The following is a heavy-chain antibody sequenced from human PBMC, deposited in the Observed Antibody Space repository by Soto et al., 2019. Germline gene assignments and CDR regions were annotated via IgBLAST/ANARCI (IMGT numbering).Heavy chain of an antibody. V-gene: IGHV3-7*04. Sequence: EVQLVESGGGLVQPGGSLRLSCAASGFTFSRYWMNWVRQAPGKGLEWVANIKQDGSEKYYVDSVEGRFTISRDDAKNSVDLQRNRLGAEDTAVYYCARAGAVSGRYYFDYWGQGVLVTVSS. CDR2: IKQDGSEK. CDR1: GFTFSRYW. J-gene: IGHJ4*02. D-gene: IGHD6-19*01. CDR3: ARAGAVSGRYYFDY.